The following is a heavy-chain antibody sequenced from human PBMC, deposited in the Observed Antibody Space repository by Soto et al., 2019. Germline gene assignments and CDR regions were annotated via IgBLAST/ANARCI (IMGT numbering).Heavy chain of an antibody. CDR2: VYSGGGT. V-gene: IGHV4-59*01. J-gene: IGHJ6*02. Sequence: QVQLQESGPGVVKPSETLSLTCTVSGGSLRGYSWSWIRQSPGKGLEWIGYVYSGGGTNYSPSFMRRVTISVDTTDNQFSLKLNSVTAADTAVYYCAREKTPMSPHYFYYGMDVWGQGTTVTVSS. CDR1: GGSLRGYS. CDR3: AREKTPMSPHYFYYGMDV. D-gene: IGHD3-9*01.